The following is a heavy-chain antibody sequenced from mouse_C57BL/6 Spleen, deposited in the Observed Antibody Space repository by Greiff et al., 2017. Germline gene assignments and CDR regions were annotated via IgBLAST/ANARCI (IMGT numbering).Heavy chain of an antibody. Sequence: EVQLVESGGDLVKPGGSLKLSCAASGFTFSSYGMSWVRQTPDKSLEWVATISSGGSYTYYPDSVKGRFTISRDNAKNTLYLQMSSLKSEDAALYCCARSTGSNYVDYWGQGTTLTVSS. CDR3: ARSTGSNYVDY. V-gene: IGHV5-6*01. CDR2: ISSGGSYT. J-gene: IGHJ2*01. CDR1: GFTFSSYG.